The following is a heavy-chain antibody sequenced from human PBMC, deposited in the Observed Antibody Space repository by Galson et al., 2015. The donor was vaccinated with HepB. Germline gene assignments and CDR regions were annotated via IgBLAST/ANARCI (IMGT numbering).Heavy chain of an antibody. CDR2: ISYDGSNR. CDR3: AKDLRWPPY. CDR1: GFTFSSYG. Sequence: SLRLSCAASGFTFSSYGMHWVRQAPGKGLEWVAVISYDGSNRYYADSVKGRFTISRDNSKNTLYLQMNSLRAEDTAVYYCAKDLRWPPYWGQGTLVTVSS. D-gene: IGHD4-23*01. V-gene: IGHV3-30*18. J-gene: IGHJ4*02.